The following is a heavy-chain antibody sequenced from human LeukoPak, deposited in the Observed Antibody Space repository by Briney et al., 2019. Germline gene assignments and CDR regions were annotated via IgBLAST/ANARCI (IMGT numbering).Heavy chain of an antibody. Sequence: PSDTLSLTCTVSGESISGFYGTWIRQPPGKGQEWSGYIYYSGSASYNPSLKSRVTISVDTSKNQVSLKLSSVTAADTAVYYCARGVVIAPQTFDYWGQGTLVTVSS. J-gene: IGHJ4*02. CDR1: GESISGFY. D-gene: IGHD2-21*01. CDR3: ARGVVIAPQTFDY. CDR2: IYYSGSA. V-gene: IGHV4-59*01.